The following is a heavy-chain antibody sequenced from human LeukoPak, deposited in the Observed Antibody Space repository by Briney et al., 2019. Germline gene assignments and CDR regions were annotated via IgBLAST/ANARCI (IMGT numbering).Heavy chain of an antibody. J-gene: IGHJ3*02. Sequence: GASVKVSCKASGGTVSSYAISWVRQAPGQGLEWMGGIIPIFGTANYAQKFQGRVTITTDESTSTAYMELSSLRSEDTAVYYCARGRAPVGVVPAAALDAFDIWGQGTMVTVSS. V-gene: IGHV1-69*05. CDR2: IIPIFGTA. CDR1: GGTVSSYA. D-gene: IGHD2-2*01. CDR3: ARGRAPVGVVPAAALDAFDI.